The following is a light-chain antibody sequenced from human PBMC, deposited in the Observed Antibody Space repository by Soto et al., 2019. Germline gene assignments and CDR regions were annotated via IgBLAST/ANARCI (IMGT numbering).Light chain of an antibody. CDR2: EVD. CDR1: SSGVGGYNY. Sequence: QSALTQPPSASGSPGQSVTISCTGTSSGVGGYNYVSWYQQHPGKAPKLMIYEVDKRPSGVPDRFSGSKSGNTASLTVSGLQAEDEADYYCCSYAGSNNVFGTGTKVTVL. V-gene: IGLV2-8*01. CDR3: CSYAGSNNV. J-gene: IGLJ1*01.